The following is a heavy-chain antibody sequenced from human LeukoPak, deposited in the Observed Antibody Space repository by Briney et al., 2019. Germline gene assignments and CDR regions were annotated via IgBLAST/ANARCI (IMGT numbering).Heavy chain of an antibody. J-gene: IGHJ6*04. CDR3: AGGRPSYYYYGMDV. Sequence: GASVKVSCKASGYTFTSYGISWVRQAPGQGLEWMGWTSAYNGNTNYAQKLQGRVTMTTDTSTSTAYMELRSLRSDDTAVYYCAGGRPSYYYYGMDVWGKGTTVTVSS. CDR1: GYTFTSYG. CDR2: TSAYNGNT. V-gene: IGHV1-18*04.